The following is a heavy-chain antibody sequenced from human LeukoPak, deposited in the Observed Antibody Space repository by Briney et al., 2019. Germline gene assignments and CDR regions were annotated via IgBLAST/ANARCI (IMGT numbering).Heavy chain of an antibody. CDR2: IKQDGSEK. J-gene: IGHJ5*02. CDR1: GLTFSSYW. D-gene: IGHD3-3*01. Sequence: GGSLRLSCAASGLTFSSYWMSWVRQAPGKGLEWVANIKQDGSEKYYVDSVKGRFTISRDNAKNSLYLQMNSLRAEDTAVYYCARAGEYYDFWSGYGWFDPWGQGTLVTVSS. V-gene: IGHV3-7*01. CDR3: ARAGEYYDFWSGYGWFDP.